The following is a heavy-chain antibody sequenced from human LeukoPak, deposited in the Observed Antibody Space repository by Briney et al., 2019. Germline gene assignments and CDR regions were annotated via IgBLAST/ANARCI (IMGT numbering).Heavy chain of an antibody. CDR3: AKGCCGSFSSLFDS. CDR1: EVTPSYDA. Sequence: GRSPRLSCAPSEVTPSYDAMHAVPEAPGKGRGWVGVLTNDGSGRYYGDYVKSRFNIPRDNSKNTVYLQIHSLAFVDPAVYYCAKGCCGSFSSLFDSWPQENLVSVSS. J-gene: IGHJ4*02. D-gene: IGHD3-10*02. V-gene: IGHV3-30*18. CDR2: LTNDGSGR.